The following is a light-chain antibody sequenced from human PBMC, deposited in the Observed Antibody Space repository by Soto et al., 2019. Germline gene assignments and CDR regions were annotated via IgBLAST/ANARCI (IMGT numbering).Light chain of an antibody. CDR1: QTVSSSY. V-gene: IGKV3-20*01. J-gene: IGKJ5*01. CDR3: QQYDGSPIT. Sequence: EKVLTQSPGTLSLSPGERATLSCRASQTVSSSYLAWYQQKPGQAPRLLIYGASSRATGIPDRFSGGGSGTDFTLTISRVEPEDFALYICQQYDGSPITFGQGTRLEIK. CDR2: GAS.